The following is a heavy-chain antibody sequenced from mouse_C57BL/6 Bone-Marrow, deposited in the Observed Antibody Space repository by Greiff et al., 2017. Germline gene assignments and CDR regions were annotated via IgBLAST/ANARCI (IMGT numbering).Heavy chain of an antibody. D-gene: IGHD3-2*02. CDR1: GFTFSDYY. J-gene: IGHJ2*01. V-gene: IGHV5-16*01. CDR2: INYDGSST. Sequence: EVQLVASEGGLVQPGSSMKLSCTASGFTFSDYYMAWVRQVPEKGLEWVANINYDGSSTYYLDSLKSRFIISRDNAKNILYLQMSSLKSEDTATYYCARENSSGLFDYWGQGTTLTVSS. CDR3: ARENSSGLFDY.